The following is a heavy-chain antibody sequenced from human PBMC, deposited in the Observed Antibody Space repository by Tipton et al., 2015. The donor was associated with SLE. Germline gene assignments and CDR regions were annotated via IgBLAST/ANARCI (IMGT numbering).Heavy chain of an antibody. D-gene: IGHD6-13*01. J-gene: IGHJ4*02. V-gene: IGHV3-30*02. CDR3: AKEQQQPDYFDY. CDR1: GFTFSTYG. Sequence: GSLRLSCAASGFTFSTYGMHWVRQAPGKGLEWVAFVWFDGTNTFCADSVKGRFTISRDNSKNTVYLQMESLRPEDTAVYYCAKEQQQPDYFDYWGQGTLVTVSS. CDR2: VWFDGTNT.